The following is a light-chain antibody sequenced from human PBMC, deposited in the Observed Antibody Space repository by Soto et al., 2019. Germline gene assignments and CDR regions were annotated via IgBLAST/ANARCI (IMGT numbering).Light chain of an antibody. V-gene: IGLV2-8*01. CDR3: CSYAGSYTFV. J-gene: IGLJ1*01. Sequence: QSALTQPPSASGSPGQSVTISCTGTSSDIGVYNYVSWYQQHPGKAPKLMIYEVSKRPSGAPDRFSGSKSGNTASLTVSGLQAEDEADYYCCSYAGSYTFVFGTGTKVTVL. CDR1: SSDIGVYNY. CDR2: EVS.